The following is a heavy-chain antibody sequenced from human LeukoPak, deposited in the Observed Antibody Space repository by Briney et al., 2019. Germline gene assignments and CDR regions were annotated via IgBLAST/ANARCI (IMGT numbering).Heavy chain of an antibody. Sequence: SETLSLTCAVYGGSFSGYYWSWIRQPPGKGLEWIGEINHSGSTNYNPSLKSRVTISVDTSKNQFSLKLSSVTAADTAVYYCARIPTVTFFDYWGQGTLVTVSS. J-gene: IGHJ4*02. CDR3: ARIPTVTFFDY. V-gene: IGHV4-34*01. CDR2: INHSGST. D-gene: IGHD4-17*01. CDR1: GGSFSGYY.